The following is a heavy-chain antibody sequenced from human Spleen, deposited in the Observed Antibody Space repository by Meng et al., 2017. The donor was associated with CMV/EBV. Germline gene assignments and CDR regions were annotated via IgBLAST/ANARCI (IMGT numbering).Heavy chain of an antibody. CDR3: ARDRAANDFWGGYRLYYYYYYGMDV. Sequence: SVKVSCKTSGGIFSSYAISWVRQAPGQGLEWMGGVIPILRTANYAQKFQGRVTMTTDESTSTAYMELRSLRSDDTAVYYCARDRAANDFWGGYRLYYYYYYGMDVWGQGTTVTVSS. D-gene: IGHD3-3*01. CDR2: VIPILRTA. V-gene: IGHV1-69*05. CDR1: GGIFSSYA. J-gene: IGHJ6*02.